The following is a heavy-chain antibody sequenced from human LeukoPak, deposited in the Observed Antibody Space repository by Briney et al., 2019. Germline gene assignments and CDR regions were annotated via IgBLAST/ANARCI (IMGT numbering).Heavy chain of an antibody. V-gene: IGHV3-33*06. D-gene: IGHD3-10*01. CDR2: IWYDGTNK. Sequence: GGSLRLSWAASGFTFSNYGMHWVRQDPGKGLEWVAVIWYDGTNKFYADSVKGRFTISRDNSRSKLYLQMDTLRAEDTAVYYCAKGDGSNNYYMDVWGKGTTVTVSS. CDR1: GFTFSNYG. CDR3: AKGDGSNNYYMDV. J-gene: IGHJ6*03.